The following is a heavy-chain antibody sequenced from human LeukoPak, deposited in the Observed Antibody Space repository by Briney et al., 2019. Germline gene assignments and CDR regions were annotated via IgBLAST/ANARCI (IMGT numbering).Heavy chain of an antibody. CDR1: GFTFSSYA. CDR2: ISYDGSNK. CDR3: ARPGDGCSGGSCYYFDY. D-gene: IGHD2-15*01. V-gene: IGHV3-30-3*01. Sequence: PGGSLRLSCAASGFTFSSYAMHWVRQAPGKGLEWVAVISYDGSNKYYADSVKGRFTISRDDSKNTLYLQMNRLRGEDTAVYYCARPGDGCSGGSCYYFDYWGQGTLVTVSS. J-gene: IGHJ4*02.